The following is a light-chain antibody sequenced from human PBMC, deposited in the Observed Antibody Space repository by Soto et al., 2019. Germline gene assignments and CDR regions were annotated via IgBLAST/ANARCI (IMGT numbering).Light chain of an antibody. CDR1: NIGSKS. CDR2: YDS. CDR3: QVWDSSSDHVV. V-gene: IGLV3-21*04. Sequence: SYELTQPPSMSVAPGKTARITCGGNNIGSKSVHWYQQKPGQAPVLVIYYDSDRPSGIPERFSGSNSGNTATLTISRVEAGDEADYYCQVWDSSSDHVVFGGGTNSPS. J-gene: IGLJ2*01.